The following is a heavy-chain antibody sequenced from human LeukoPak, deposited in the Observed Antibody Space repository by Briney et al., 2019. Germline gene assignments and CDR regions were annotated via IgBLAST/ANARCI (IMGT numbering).Heavy chain of an antibody. J-gene: IGHJ3*02. Sequence: SETLSLTCTVSGGSISSYYWSWIRQPPGKGLEWIGYIYYSGSTNYNPSLKSRVTISVDTSKNQFSPKLSSVTAADTAVYYCARVRFYYYDSNDAFDIWGQGTMVTVSS. CDR2: IYYSGST. CDR3: ARVRFYYYDSNDAFDI. D-gene: IGHD3-22*01. V-gene: IGHV4-59*01. CDR1: GGSISSYY.